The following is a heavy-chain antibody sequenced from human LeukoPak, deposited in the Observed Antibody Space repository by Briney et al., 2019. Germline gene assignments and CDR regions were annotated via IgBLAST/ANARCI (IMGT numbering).Heavy chain of an antibody. CDR3: ASSYYYDSSGYHYYFDC. Sequence: ASVKVSCKASGGTFSSYAISWVRQAPGQGLEWMGGIIPIFGTANYAQKFQGRVTITADESTSTAYMELSSLRSEDTAVYYCASSYYYDSSGYHYYFDCWGQGTLVTVSS. D-gene: IGHD3-22*01. V-gene: IGHV1-69*13. CDR1: GGTFSSYA. J-gene: IGHJ4*02. CDR2: IIPIFGTA.